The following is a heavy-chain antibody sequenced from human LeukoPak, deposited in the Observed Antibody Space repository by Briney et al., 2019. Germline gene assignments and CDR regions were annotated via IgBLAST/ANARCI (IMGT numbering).Heavy chain of an antibody. CDR1: GGSISRSGYS. Sequence: SETLSLTCAVSGGSISRSGYSWSWIRQPPGKGLEWIGYIYYTGSTYYNPSLKSRLTMTVDTSKNQFSLKLSSVTAADTAVYYCAREGAIGENWFDPWGQGTLVTVSS. CDR3: AREGAIGENWFDP. CDR2: IYYTGST. V-gene: IGHV4-30-4*07. J-gene: IGHJ5*02. D-gene: IGHD3-16*01.